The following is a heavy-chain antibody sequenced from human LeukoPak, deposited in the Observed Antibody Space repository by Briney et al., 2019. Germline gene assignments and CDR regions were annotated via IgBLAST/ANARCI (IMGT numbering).Heavy chain of an antibody. Sequence: TASETLSLTCTVSGGSISSSSYYWGWIRQPPGKGLEWIGSIYYSGSTYYNPSLKSRVTISVDTSKNQFSLKLSSVTAADTAVYYCASLSPEGGSHDYWGQGTLVTVSS. J-gene: IGHJ4*02. CDR1: GGSISSSSYY. D-gene: IGHD2-15*01. V-gene: IGHV4-39*01. CDR3: ASLSPEGGSHDY. CDR2: IYYSGST.